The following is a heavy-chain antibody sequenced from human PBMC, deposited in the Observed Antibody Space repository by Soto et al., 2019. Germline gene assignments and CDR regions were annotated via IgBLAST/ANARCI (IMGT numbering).Heavy chain of an antibody. V-gene: IGHV3-48*04. Sequence: EVQLVESGGGLAQPGGSLRLSCTASGFAFTDHSMNWVRHAPGKGLEWLSYINDISNAIRYADSVKGRFAMSRDNAKKSVFLQMNSLRVEDTGVYYCARDRLTTFSADLWGQGTVVTVSS. D-gene: IGHD3-3*01. J-gene: IGHJ3*01. CDR2: INDISNAI. CDR1: GFAFTDHS. CDR3: ARDRLTTFSADL.